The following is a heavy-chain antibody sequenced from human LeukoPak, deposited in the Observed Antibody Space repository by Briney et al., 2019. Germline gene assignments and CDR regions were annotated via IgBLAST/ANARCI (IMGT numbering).Heavy chain of an antibody. Sequence: ASVKVSCKASGYTFTGYYMHWVQQAPGQGLEWMGWINPNSGGTNYAQKFQGRVTMTRDTSISTAYMELSRLRSDDTAVYYCARFIVQTKYPNYFDYWGQGTLVTVSS. V-gene: IGHV1-2*02. CDR3: ARFIVQTKYPNYFDY. CDR2: INPNSGGT. D-gene: IGHD2-2*01. J-gene: IGHJ4*02. CDR1: GYTFTGYY.